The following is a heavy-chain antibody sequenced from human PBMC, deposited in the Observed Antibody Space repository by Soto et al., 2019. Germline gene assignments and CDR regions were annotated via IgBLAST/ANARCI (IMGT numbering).Heavy chain of an antibody. J-gene: IGHJ4*02. Sequence: QVQLVESGGGVVQPGRSLRLSCAASGFTFSSYGMHWFRQAPGKGLAWVAVIWYDGSNKYYADSVKGRFTISRDNSKNTLYLEMNSLRGDDTAGYYCARDRYSSGWYDLDYWGQGTLVTVSS. CDR2: IWYDGSNK. CDR3: ARDRYSSGWYDLDY. V-gene: IGHV3-33*01. CDR1: GFTFSSYG. D-gene: IGHD6-19*01.